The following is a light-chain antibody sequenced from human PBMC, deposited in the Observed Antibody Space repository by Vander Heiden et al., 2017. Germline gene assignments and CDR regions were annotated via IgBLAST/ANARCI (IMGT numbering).Light chain of an antibody. CDR2: DVT. V-gene: IGLV2-11*01. CDR1: SRDVGDYDY. J-gene: IGLJ1*01. CDR3: SSYAGSYSYV. Sequence: QSALPQPRSVSGSPGQSVTLSCTGTSRDVGDYDYVSWYQQRPGKAPKLMIYDVTKRPSGVPVRFSGSKSGNTASLSISGLQAEDEADYYCSSYAGSYSYVFGSGTKVTVL.